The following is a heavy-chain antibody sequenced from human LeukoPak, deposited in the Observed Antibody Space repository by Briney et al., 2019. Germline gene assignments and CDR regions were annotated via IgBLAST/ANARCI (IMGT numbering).Heavy chain of an antibody. J-gene: IGHJ4*02. CDR2: ISSSSSYI. CDR1: GFTFSSYS. CDR3: ARASGYSYGRENYFDY. V-gene: IGHV3-21*01. D-gene: IGHD5-18*01. Sequence: PGGSLRLSCAASGFTFSSYSMNWVRQAPGKGLEWVSSISSSSSYIYYADSLKGRFTISRDNAKNSLYLQMNSLRAEDTAVYYCARASGYSYGRENYFDYWGQGTLVTVSS.